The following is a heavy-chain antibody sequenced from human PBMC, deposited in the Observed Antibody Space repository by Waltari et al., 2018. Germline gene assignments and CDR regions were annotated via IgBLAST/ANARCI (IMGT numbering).Heavy chain of an antibody. J-gene: IGHJ4*02. Sequence: QVQLQQWGAGLLRPSETLSLSCGVQGDPISGYYWSWIRQAPGKGLQWIGRVHHSGTTNYNPSLKNRLNISGDRSKNQIYLRLTSVTAADTGVYYCARGGGFSGHDSHYFDFWGQGDLVTVSS. CDR1: GDPISGYY. D-gene: IGHD5-12*01. CDR2: VHHSGTT. V-gene: IGHV4-34*01. CDR3: ARGGGFSGHDSHYFDF.